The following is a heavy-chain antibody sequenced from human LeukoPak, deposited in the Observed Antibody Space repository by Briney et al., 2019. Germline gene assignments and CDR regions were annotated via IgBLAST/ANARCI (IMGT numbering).Heavy chain of an antibody. CDR2: IKSKTDGGTT. CDR3: TTDGGEFIMYSGSYCNFDY. J-gene: IGHJ4*02. V-gene: IGHV3-15*07. CDR1: GFTFSNAW. D-gene: IGHD1-26*01. Sequence: GGSLRLSCAASGFTFSNAWMNWVRQAPGKGLEWVGRIKSKTDGGTTDYAAPVKGGFTISRDDSKNTLYLQMNSLKTEDTAVYYCTTDGGEFIMYSGSYCNFDYWGQGTLVTVSS.